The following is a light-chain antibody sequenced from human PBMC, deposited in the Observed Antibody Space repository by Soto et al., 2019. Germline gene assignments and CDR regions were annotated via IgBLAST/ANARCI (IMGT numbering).Light chain of an antibody. Sequence: QPVLTQPPSVSGAPGQRVTISCTGSSSNIGAGYDVHWYQQLPGTAPKRLIYGNSNRPSGVPDRFSGSKSGTSASLAITGLQAEDEADYYCQSSDSSLSGVVFGGGTKLTVL. CDR3: QSSDSSLSGVV. CDR1: SSNIGAGYD. V-gene: IGLV1-40*01. J-gene: IGLJ2*01. CDR2: GNS.